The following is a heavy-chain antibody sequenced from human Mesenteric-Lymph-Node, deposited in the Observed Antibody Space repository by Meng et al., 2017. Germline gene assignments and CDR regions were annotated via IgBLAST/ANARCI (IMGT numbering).Heavy chain of an antibody. J-gene: IGHJ6*02. CDR1: GYTFTGYY. CDR3: ARGNIVVVVATMDV. D-gene: IGHD2-15*01. V-gene: IGHV1-2*02. Sequence: ASVKVSCKASGYTFTGYYMHWERQAPGQGLEWMGWINPNSGGTNYAQKFQGRVTMTRDTSISTAYMELSRLRSDDTAVYYCARGNIVVVVATMDVWGQGTTVTVSS. CDR2: INPNSGGT.